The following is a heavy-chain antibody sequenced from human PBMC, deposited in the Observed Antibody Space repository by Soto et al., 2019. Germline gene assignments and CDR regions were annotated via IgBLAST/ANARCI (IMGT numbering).Heavy chain of an antibody. CDR1: GGTFSSYA. D-gene: IGHD1-1*01. J-gene: IGHJ6*02. CDR2: IIPLIGTA. V-gene: IGHV1-69*12. Sequence: QVQLVQSAAEVKKPGSSVKVSCKASGGTFSSYAISWVRQAPGQGLEWMGGIIPLIGTANNAQKFQGRVTMSAVETKSTANMDLSTRIAKEPAWYYRATKGLTNYYFNGVDVWGQGPTVTV. CDR3: ATKGLTNYYFNGVDV.